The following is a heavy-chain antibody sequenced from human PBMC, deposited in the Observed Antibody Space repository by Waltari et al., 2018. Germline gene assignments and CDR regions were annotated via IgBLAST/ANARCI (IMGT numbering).Heavy chain of an antibody. D-gene: IGHD6-19*01. Sequence: EVQLVESGGGLIQPGGSLRLSCVVSGFTVHSNYMSWVRQVPGKGLEWVSNIPLGTNANYAESVRGRFTISRDNSKDTLYLQMNSLRVEDTAVYFCARHVSGPTRAAFDVWGQGTMVTVSP. CDR2: IPLGTNA. CDR3: ARHVSGPTRAAFDV. CDR1: GFTVHSNY. V-gene: IGHV3-53*01. J-gene: IGHJ3*01.